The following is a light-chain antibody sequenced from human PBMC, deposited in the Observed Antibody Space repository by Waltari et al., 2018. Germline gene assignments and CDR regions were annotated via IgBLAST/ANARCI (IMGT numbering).Light chain of an antibody. CDR1: RTVFFSSNNKDF. J-gene: IGKJ2*01. CDR2: WAS. Sequence: DIVMTQSPDSLAVSLGERATINCRSSRTVFFSSNNKDFLSWYQQRPGQPPKLLIYWASTRESGVPDRFSGSGSGTNFTLTINGLQAEDVAVYYCQQFYITPQTFGQGTGVEIK. CDR3: QQFYITPQT. V-gene: IGKV4-1*01.